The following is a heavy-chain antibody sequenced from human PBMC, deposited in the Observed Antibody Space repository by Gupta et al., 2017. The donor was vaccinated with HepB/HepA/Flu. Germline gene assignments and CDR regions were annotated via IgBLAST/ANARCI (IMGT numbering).Heavy chain of an antibody. CDR2: IRSKANSYAT. J-gene: IGHJ6*02. CDR3: TRPSTAMVTEEHYYYGMDV. D-gene: IGHD5-18*01. CDR1: GFTFSGSA. V-gene: IGHV3-73*01. Sequence: EVQLVESGGGLVQPGGSLKLSCAASGFTFSGSAMHWVRQASGKGLEWVGRIRSKANSYATAYAASVKGRFTISRDDSKNTAYLQMNSLKTEDTAVYYCTRPSTAMVTEEHYYYGMDVWGQGTTVTVSS.